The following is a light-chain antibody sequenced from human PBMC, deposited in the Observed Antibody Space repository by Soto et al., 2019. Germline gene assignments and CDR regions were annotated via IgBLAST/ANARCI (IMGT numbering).Light chain of an antibody. CDR2: GAS. CDR1: QGIRND. V-gene: IGKV1-17*01. Sequence: DIQMSQSPSTLSASVGYRVAITCGASQGIRNDLAWYQQKPGKAPKRLIYGASTLQSGVPSRFSGSGSETEFTLTISSLKNEDFATYYGLQHNSYTRTFGQGTRVDIK. CDR3: LQHNSYTRT. J-gene: IGKJ1*01.